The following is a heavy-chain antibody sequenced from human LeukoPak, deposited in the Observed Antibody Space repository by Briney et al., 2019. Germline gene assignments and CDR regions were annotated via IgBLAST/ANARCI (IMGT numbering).Heavy chain of an antibody. CDR1: GFTFSSYS. J-gene: IGHJ4*02. V-gene: IGHV3-48*02. Sequence: PGGSLRLSCVASGFTFSSYSMNWVRQAPGKGLEWVSYISSSSSTIYYADSVKGRFTISRDNAKNSLYLQMNSLRDEDTAVYYCARAPASGSYGGDWDYWGQGTLVTVSS. CDR2: ISSSSSTI. CDR3: ARAPASGSYGGDWDY. D-gene: IGHD1-26*01.